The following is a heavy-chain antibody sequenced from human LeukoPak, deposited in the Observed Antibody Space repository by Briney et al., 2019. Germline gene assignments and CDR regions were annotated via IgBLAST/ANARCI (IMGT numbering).Heavy chain of an antibody. J-gene: IGHJ5*02. CDR2: IYYSGST. Sequence: SQTPSLTCTVSGGPISSGGYYWSWIRQHPGKGLEWIGYIYYSGSTYYNPSLKSRVTISVDTSKNQFSLKLSSVTAADTAVYYCARSAEKGFDPWGQGTLDTVSS. CDR1: GGPISSGGYY. V-gene: IGHV4-31*03. CDR3: ARSAEKGFDP.